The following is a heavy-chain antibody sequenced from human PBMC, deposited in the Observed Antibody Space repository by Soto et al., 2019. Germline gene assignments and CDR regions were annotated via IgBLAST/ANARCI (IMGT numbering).Heavy chain of an antibody. D-gene: IGHD6-19*01. CDR1: GGSISSSSYY. CDR3: ARHVAGYSSGLDY. CDR2: IYYSGNT. J-gene: IGHJ4*02. V-gene: IGHV4-39*01. Sequence: QLELQEAGPGLVKPSDTLSLTCTVSGGSISSSSYYWGWIRQPPGKGLEWIGSIYYSGNTYYNPSLKSRVTISVDTSKNQFSLKLSSVTAADTAVYYCARHVAGYSSGLDYWGQGTLVTVSS.